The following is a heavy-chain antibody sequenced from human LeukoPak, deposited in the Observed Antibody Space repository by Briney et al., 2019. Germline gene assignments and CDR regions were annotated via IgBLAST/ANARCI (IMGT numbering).Heavy chain of an antibody. V-gene: IGHV3-48*01. J-gene: IGHJ4*02. CDR1: GFTFSSYS. CDR3: ARDSRGATGTDY. Sequence: GGALRLSCAASGFTFSSYSMNWVRQAPGKGREWVCNISSSSSTIYYAESLKGVFTISRDNAKNALYLQMNSLRAEDTAVYYCARDSRGATGTDYWGQGTLVTVSS. D-gene: IGHD1-26*01. CDR2: ISSSSSTI.